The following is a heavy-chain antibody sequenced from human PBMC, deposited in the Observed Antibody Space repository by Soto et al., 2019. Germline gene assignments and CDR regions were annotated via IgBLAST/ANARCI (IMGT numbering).Heavy chain of an antibody. CDR3: PRWAPDCSSTSCYSYYYCLDV. J-gene: IGHJ6*02. CDR2: MNPNSGNT. V-gene: IGHV1-8*01. Sequence: ASVKVSCKASGYTFTSYDINWVRQATGQGLEWMGWMNPNSGNTGYAQKFQGRVTMTRNTSISTAYMELSSLRSEDTAVYYCPRWAPDCSSTSCYSYYYCLDVWGQVTTVTVSS. CDR1: GYTFTSYD. D-gene: IGHD2-2*01.